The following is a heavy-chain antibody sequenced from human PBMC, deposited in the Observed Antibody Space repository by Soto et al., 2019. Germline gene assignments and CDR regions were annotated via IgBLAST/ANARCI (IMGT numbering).Heavy chain of an antibody. CDR3: ARSITIFGVVTSHAFDI. V-gene: IGHV1-2*04. CDR1: GYTFTGYY. J-gene: IGHJ3*02. CDR2: INPNSGGT. D-gene: IGHD3-3*01. Sequence: QVQLVQSGAEVKKPGASVKVSCKASGYTFTGYYMHWVRQAPGQGLEWMGWINPNSGGTNYAQKFQGWVTMTRDTSISTAYMELSRLRSDDTAVYYCARSITIFGVVTSHAFDIWGQGTMVTVSS.